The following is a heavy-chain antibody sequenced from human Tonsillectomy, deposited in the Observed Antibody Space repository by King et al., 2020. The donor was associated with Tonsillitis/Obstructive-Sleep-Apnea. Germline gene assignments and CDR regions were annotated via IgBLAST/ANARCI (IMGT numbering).Heavy chain of an antibody. J-gene: IGHJ3*02. CDR3: ARVRFPNYYGSWSGDAFDI. D-gene: IGHD3-10*01. Sequence: QLVQSGGGLVKPGGSLRLSCAVSGFTFSSYSMNWVRQAPGKGLEWVSSISSSSSYIYYGDSVKGRFAISRDNARNSLYLQMNRLRAEDTAVYYCARVRFPNYYGSWSGDAFDIWGQGTMVTVSS. V-gene: IGHV3-21*01. CDR2: ISSSSSYI. CDR1: GFTFSSYS.